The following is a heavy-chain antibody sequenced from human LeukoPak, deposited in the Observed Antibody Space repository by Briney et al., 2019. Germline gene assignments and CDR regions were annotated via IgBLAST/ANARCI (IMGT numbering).Heavy chain of an antibody. D-gene: IGHD6-19*01. J-gene: IGHJ4*02. CDR1: GYAFTGYY. Sequence: GASVKVSCKASGYAFTGYYMHWVRQAPGQGLEWMGWINPNSGGTNYAQKFQGRVTMTRDTSISIAYMELSRLRSDDTAVYYCARSQWYSSGCGYWGQGTLVTVSS. V-gene: IGHV1-2*02. CDR3: ARSQWYSSGCGY. CDR2: INPNSGGT.